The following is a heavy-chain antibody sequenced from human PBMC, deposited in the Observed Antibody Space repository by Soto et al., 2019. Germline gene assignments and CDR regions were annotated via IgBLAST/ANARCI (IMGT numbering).Heavy chain of an antibody. Sequence: GASVKVSCKASGYTFTGYYMHWVRQAPGQGLEWMGWINPNSGGTNYAQKFQGWVTMTRDTSISTAYMELSRLRSDDTAVYYCARTGLELGLRYYYGMDVWGQGTTVTVSS. CDR2: INPNSGGT. D-gene: IGHD1-26*01. CDR1: GYTFTGYY. CDR3: ARTGLELGLRYYYGMDV. J-gene: IGHJ6*02. V-gene: IGHV1-2*04.